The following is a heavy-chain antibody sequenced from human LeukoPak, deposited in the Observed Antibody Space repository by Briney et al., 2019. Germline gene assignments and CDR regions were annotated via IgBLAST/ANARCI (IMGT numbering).Heavy chain of an antibody. J-gene: IGHJ6*03. V-gene: IGHV3-21*01. CDR2: ISSSSSYI. Sequence: GGSLRLSCAASGFTFSSYSMNWVRQAPGKGLEWVSSISSSSSYIYYADSVKGRFTISRDNAKNSLYLQMNSLRAEDTAVYYCARGHYYGSGPTYYYYYYYMDVWGKGTTVTISS. CDR3: ARGHYYGSGPTYYYYYYYMDV. D-gene: IGHD3-10*01. CDR1: GFTFSSYS.